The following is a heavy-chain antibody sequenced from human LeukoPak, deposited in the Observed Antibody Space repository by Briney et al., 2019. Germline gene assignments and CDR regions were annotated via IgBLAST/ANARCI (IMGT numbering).Heavy chain of an antibody. CDR1: GGSISSYY. CDR3: ARGGSSSAPFDY. Sequence: KSSEALSLTRTVSGGSISSYYWSWIRQPPGKGLEWIGYIYYSGSTNYNPSLKSRVTISVDTSKNQFSLKLSSVTAADTAVYYCARGGSSSAPFDYWGQGTLVTVSS. CDR2: IYYSGST. V-gene: IGHV4-59*01. D-gene: IGHD6-6*01. J-gene: IGHJ4*02.